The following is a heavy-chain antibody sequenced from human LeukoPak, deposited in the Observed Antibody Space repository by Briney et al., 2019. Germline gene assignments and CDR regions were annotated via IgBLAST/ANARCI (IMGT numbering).Heavy chain of an antibody. CDR2: INHSGST. J-gene: IGHJ4*02. Sequence: SETLSLTCAVSGGSIINSNWWSWVRQPPGKGLEWIGEINHSGSTNYNPSLKSRVTISVDTSKNQFSLKLSSVTAADTAVYYCARGGDFWSGYYYRGYFDYWGQGTLVTVSS. CDR3: ARGGDFWSGYYYRGYFDY. D-gene: IGHD3-3*01. V-gene: IGHV4-4*02. CDR1: GGSIINSNW.